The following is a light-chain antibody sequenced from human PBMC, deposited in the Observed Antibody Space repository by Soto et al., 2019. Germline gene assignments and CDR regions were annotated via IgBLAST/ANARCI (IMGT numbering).Light chain of an antibody. V-gene: IGKV1-5*01. CDR2: DAS. J-gene: IGKJ1*01. CDR1: QSIRSW. Sequence: DIQMPKSHSTLSASVGDRSTITCRASQSIRSWLAWYQQKSGKANKLLIYDASTLESGVPSRFSGRGSGTQCTLTISSLQPDEFATYYCKRYNTFSGTVGPGTKVDIK. CDR3: KRYNTFSGT.